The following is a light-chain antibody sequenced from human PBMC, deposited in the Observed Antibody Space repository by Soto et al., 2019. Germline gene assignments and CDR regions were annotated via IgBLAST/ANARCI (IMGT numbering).Light chain of an antibody. CDR2: QAS. J-gene: IGKJ4*01. CDR3: QSGVT. Sequence: DIQMTQSPSTLSSSVGDRVTITCRASQSISSWLAWYQQKPGKAPKLLIYQASSVHSGVPSRFSGSGSGTDFTLTISRLEREDYATHYRQSGVTFGGGTKVEIK. V-gene: IGKV1-5*03. CDR1: QSISSW.